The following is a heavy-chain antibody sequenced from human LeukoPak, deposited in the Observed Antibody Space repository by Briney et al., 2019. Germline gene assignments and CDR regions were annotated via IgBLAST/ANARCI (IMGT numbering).Heavy chain of an antibody. J-gene: IGHJ4*02. V-gene: IGHV3-7*01. CDR3: ARSPHYYGSGSYYNSPYYFDY. CDR1: GFTFSSYW. D-gene: IGHD3-10*01. CDR2: IKQDGSEK. Sequence: SGGSLRLSCAASGFTFSSYWMSWVRQAPGKGLEWVANIKQDGSEKYYVDSVKGRFTISRDNAKNSLYLQMNSLRAEDTAVYYCARSPHYYGSGSYYNSPYYFDYWGQGTLVTVSS.